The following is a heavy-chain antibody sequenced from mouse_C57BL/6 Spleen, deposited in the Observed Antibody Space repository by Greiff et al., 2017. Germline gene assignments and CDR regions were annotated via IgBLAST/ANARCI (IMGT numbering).Heavy chain of an antibody. D-gene: IGHD2-12*01. CDR3: ASYSPYAMDY. CDR2: IYPRSGNT. CDR1: GYTFTSYG. V-gene: IGHV1-81*01. Sequence: VQLQQSGAELARPGASVKLSCKASGYTFTSYGISWVKQRTGQGLEWIGEIYPRSGNTYYNEKFKGKATLTADKSSSTAYIELRSLTSEDSAVYFCASYSPYAMDYWGQGTSVTVAS. J-gene: IGHJ4*01.